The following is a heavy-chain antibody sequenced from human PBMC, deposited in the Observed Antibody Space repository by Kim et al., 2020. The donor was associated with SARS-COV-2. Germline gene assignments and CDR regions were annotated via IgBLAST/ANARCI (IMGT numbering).Heavy chain of an antibody. V-gene: IGHV3-7*03. CDR3: AGELGYCSGGSCYYPGLEEYGMDV. D-gene: IGHD2-15*01. Sequence: GGSLRLSCAVSGFTFSSYWMSWVRQAPGKGLEWLANIKQDGSQTYYVDSVKGRFTISRDNAKNSLYLQMNSLRAEDTAVYYCAGELGYCSGGSCYYPGLEEYGMDVWGQGTTVTVSS. CDR2: IKQDGSQT. J-gene: IGHJ6*02. CDR1: GFTFSSYW.